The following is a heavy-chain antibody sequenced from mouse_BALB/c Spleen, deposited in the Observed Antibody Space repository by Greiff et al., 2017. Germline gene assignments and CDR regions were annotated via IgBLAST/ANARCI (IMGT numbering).Heavy chain of an antibody. V-gene: IGHV5-17*02. CDR1: GFTFSSFG. J-gene: IGHJ2*01. Sequence: EVKLMESGGGLVQPGGSRKLSCAASGFTFSSFGMHWVRQAPEKGLEWVAYISSGSSTIYYADTVKGRFTISRDNPKNTLFLQMTSLRSEDTAMYYCARSTMITTYFDYWGQGTTLTVSS. CDR3: ARSTMITTYFDY. CDR2: ISSGSSTI. D-gene: IGHD2-4*01.